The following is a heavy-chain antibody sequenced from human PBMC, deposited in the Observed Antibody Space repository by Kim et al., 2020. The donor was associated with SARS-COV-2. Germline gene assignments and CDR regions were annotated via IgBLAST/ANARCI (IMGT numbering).Heavy chain of an antibody. CDR1: GYTFDTFS. V-gene: IGHV1-3*01. D-gene: IGHD3-10*01. CDR3: AREGSGSYNWFDP. Sequence: ASVKVSCKASGYTFDTFSLYWVRQPPGQRFEWMGWINGGNGNTRYSQTFQGRVTITRDRAATTAYMELSSLTSKDTAVYYCAREGSGSYNWFDPWGQGTLVTVSS. J-gene: IGHJ5*02. CDR2: INGGNGNT.